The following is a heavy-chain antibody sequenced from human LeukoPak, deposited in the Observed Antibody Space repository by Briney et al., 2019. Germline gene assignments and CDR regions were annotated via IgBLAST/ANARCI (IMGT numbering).Heavy chain of an antibody. CDR1: GSTFSTSG. Sequence: PGGSLRLSCAASGSTFSTSGMHWVRQAPAKGQELVAVIWYDGSQKYYADSVKGRFTISRDNSKDTLFLPMNSLNLEDTAVYYCAKDAGHLILGDYWGQGTLVIVSS. CDR2: IWYDGSQK. D-gene: IGHD7-27*01. J-gene: IGHJ4*02. CDR3: AKDAGHLILGDY. V-gene: IGHV3-33*06.